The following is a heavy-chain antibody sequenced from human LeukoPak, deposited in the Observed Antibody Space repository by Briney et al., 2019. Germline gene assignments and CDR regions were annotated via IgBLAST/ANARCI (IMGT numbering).Heavy chain of an antibody. CDR3: ARDRSGGSCLDY. CDR2: IIPIFGTA. V-gene: IGHV1-69*13. J-gene: IGHJ4*02. D-gene: IGHD2-15*01. Sequence: SVKVSCKASGGTFSSYAISWVRQAPGQGLEWMGGIIPIFGTANYAQKFQGRVTITADESTSTAYMELSSLRSEDTAVYYCARDRSGGSCLDYWGQGTLVTVSS. CDR1: GGTFSSYA.